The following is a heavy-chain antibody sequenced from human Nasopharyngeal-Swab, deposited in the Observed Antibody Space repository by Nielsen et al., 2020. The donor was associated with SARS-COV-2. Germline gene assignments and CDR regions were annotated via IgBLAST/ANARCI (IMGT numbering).Heavy chain of an antibody. D-gene: IGHD6-13*01. CDR1: GYTFSNYA. V-gene: IGHV1-18*01. CDR3: ARGGSSWSAEYFQY. Sequence: ASVKVSCKTSGYTFSNYAIGWVRQAPGRGLEWMGWISAYNGNTKYAQKLQDRVTMTTDTSTSTAYMDLRGLRSDDTAVYFCARGGSSWSAEYFQYWGQGTLVTVSS. J-gene: IGHJ1*01. CDR2: ISAYNGNT.